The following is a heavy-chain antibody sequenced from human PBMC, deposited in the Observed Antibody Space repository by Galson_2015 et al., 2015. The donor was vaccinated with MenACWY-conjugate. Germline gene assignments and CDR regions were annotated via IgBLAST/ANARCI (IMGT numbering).Heavy chain of an antibody. D-gene: IGHD1-26*01. CDR2: INSDGRST. CDR1: GFTFSTYW. Sequence: SLRLSCAASGFTFSTYWMHWVRQAPGKGLVWVSRINSDGRSTSYADSVKGRFTISRDNAKNTLYLQMNSLRAEDTAVYYCARLGGSYRTYLHLNCWGEGTLVTVSS. J-gene: IGHJ4*02. V-gene: IGHV3-74*01. CDR3: ARLGGSYRTYLHLNC.